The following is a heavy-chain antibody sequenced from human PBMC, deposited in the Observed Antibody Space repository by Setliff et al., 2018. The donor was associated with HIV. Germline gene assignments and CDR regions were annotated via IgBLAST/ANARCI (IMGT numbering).Heavy chain of an antibody. J-gene: IGHJ4*02. CDR3: TRDYAHYFDF. V-gene: IGHV1-2*02. Sequence: ASVKVSCKESLRDPPDNYIHWVRQAPGQGLEWVAWINPSSGRTDYAQRFQGRVTLTSDSSISTAYMELSRLRSDDTATYYCTRDYAHYFDFWGQGTLVTVSS. CDR1: LRDPPDNY. D-gene: IGHD3-16*01. CDR2: INPSSGRT.